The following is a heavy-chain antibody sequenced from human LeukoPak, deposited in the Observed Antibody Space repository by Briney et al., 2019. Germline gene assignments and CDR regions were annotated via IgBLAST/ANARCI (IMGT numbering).Heavy chain of an antibody. V-gene: IGHV3-21*01. CDR3: ARDNFNSNFDY. CDR1: GFTFSTFW. Sequence: GGSLRLSCAASGFTFSTFWMHWVRQAPGKGLEWVSSISSSSSYKYYADLVKGRFTISRDNAKNSLYLQMSSLRAEDTAVYYCARDNFNSNFDYWGQGTLVTVSS. CDR2: ISSSSSYK. D-gene: IGHD1-1*01. J-gene: IGHJ4*02.